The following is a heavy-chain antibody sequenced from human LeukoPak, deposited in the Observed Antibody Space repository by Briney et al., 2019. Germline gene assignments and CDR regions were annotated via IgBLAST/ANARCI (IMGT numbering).Heavy chain of an antibody. CDR3: ARTLAAAGAFYYYYFMDV. CDR2: LLPIFGTA. V-gene: IGHV1-69*05. Sequence: SVNVSCKASGYTFTSYGISWVRQAPGQGLEWMGGLLPIFGTANYAQKFQGRGSITTDESTSTAYIELSSLRSEDTAVYYCARTLAAAGAFYYYYFMDVWGKGTTVTVSS. CDR1: GYTFTSYG. J-gene: IGHJ6*03. D-gene: IGHD6-13*01.